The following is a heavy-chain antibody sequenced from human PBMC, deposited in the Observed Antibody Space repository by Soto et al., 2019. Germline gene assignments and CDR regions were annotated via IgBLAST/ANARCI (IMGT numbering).Heavy chain of an antibody. CDR1: GFTFSSYG. D-gene: IGHD6-19*01. CDR3: AKDARFGRVPNSSGAVYYYYGMDV. Sequence: GGSLRLSCAASGFTFSSYGMHWVRQAPGKGLEWVAVISYDGSNKYYADSVKGRFTISRDNSKNTLYLQMNSLRAEDTAVYYCAKDARFGRVPNSSGAVYYYYGMDVWGQGTTVTVSS. V-gene: IGHV3-30*18. CDR2: ISYDGSNK. J-gene: IGHJ6*02.